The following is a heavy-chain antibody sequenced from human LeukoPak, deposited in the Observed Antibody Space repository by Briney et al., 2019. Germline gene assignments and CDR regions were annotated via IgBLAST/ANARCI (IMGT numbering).Heavy chain of an antibody. J-gene: IGHJ6*03. CDR2: IYYSGST. D-gene: IGHD2-15*01. V-gene: IGHV4-59*01. CDR3: ARAPKRYCSGGSCYSGYYYYYMDV. CDR1: GGSISSYY. Sequence: PSETLSLTCTVSGGSISSYYWSWIRQPPGKGLEWIGYIYYSGSTNYNPSLKSRVTISVDTSKNQFPLKLSSVTAADTAVYYCARAPKRYCSGGSCYSGYYYYYMDVWGKGTTVTVSS.